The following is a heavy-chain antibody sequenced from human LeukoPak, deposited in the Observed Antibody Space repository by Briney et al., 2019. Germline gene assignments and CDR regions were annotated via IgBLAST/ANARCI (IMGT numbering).Heavy chain of an antibody. CDR1: GYTFTSYD. J-gene: IGHJ4*02. Sequence: ASVKVSCKASGYTFTSYDINWVRQATGQGLEWMGWMNPNSGNTGYAQKFQGRVTMTRNTSISTAYMELSSLRSEDTAVYYCARAIAVAGTPHDYWGQGALVTVSS. CDR3: ARAIAVAGTPHDY. V-gene: IGHV1-8*01. D-gene: IGHD6-19*01. CDR2: MNPNSGNT.